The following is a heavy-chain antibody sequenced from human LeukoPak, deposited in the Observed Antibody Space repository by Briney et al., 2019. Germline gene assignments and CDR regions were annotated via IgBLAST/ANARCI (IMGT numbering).Heavy chain of an antibody. J-gene: IGHJ4*02. Sequence: GGSLRLSCAAFGFSFNTYGMSWVRQAPGKGLEWVSGISGSGGSKYYADSVKGRFTISRDNSKNRLYLQMNSLRAEDTAIYYCAKDWDWELLIFDYWGQGTLVTVSS. D-gene: IGHD1-26*01. V-gene: IGHV3-23*01. CDR3: AKDWDWELLIFDY. CDR1: GFSFNTYG. CDR2: ISGSGGSK.